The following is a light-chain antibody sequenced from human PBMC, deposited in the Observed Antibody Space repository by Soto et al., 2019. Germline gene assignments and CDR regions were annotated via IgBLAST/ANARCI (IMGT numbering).Light chain of an antibody. CDR2: SAS. CDR3: QQSYSTPWT. J-gene: IGKJ1*01. V-gene: IGKV1-39*01. Sequence: DMQMTQSPPSMSASVVERVTITCRASQSISTYLNWYQQKAGKTKLLVYSASSLQSGVPSRFSGSGAGTDFTLTISSLQPEDFATYYCQQSYSTPWTFGQGTKVVIK. CDR1: QSISTY.